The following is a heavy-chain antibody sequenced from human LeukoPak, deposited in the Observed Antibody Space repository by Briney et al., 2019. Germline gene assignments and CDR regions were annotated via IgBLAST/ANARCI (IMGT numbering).Heavy chain of an antibody. CDR2: INPNIGDA. V-gene: IGHV1-2*02. CDR3: ARMALDGGDSIGFDS. CDR1: GYTFTDYF. J-gene: IGHJ5*01. D-gene: IGHD2-21*02. Sequence: GASVKVSCKASGYTFTDYFIHWVRQAPGQGLEWMGLINPNIGDASYAQKFQDRVTMTRDRSINTAYMELSRLTSDDTAVYYSARMALDGGDSIGFDSWGQGTLVTVSS.